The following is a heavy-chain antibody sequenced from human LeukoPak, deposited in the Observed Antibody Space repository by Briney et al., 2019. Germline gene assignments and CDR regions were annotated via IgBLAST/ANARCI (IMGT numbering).Heavy chain of an antibody. Sequence: EASVKVSCKASGYTFTSYDINWVRQATGQGLEWMGRIIPILGIANCAQKFQGRVTITADKSTSTAYMELSSLRSEDTAVYYCARDGAPMVRGVRSAFDIWGQGTMVTVSS. CDR2: IIPILGIA. J-gene: IGHJ3*02. V-gene: IGHV1-69*04. D-gene: IGHD3-10*01. CDR3: ARDGAPMVRGVRSAFDI. CDR1: GYTFTSYD.